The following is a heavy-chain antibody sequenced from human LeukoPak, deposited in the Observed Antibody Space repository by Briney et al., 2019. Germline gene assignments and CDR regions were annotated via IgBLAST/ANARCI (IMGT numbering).Heavy chain of an antibody. CDR1: GFPFSIYG. Sequence: GGSLRLSCAASGFPFSIYGMHWVRQAPGKGLEWVAIITFDGNSKSYADSVKGRFTVSRDNSKNTLYLQMSSLRTEDTAVYYCAKGGSGWSPRGYGMDVWGQGTTVTVSS. CDR3: AKGGSGWSPRGYGMDV. D-gene: IGHD6-19*01. CDR2: ITFDGNSK. V-gene: IGHV3-30*18. J-gene: IGHJ6*02.